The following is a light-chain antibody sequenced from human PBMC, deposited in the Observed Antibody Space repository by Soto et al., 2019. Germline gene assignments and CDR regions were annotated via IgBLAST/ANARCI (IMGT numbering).Light chain of an antibody. V-gene: IGKV3-11*01. J-gene: IGKJ5*01. CDR3: HQRQYWPPIT. CDR2: DAS. CDR1: LSVSVY. Sequence: VVLTQSPATLPLPPGERATLSCRTSLSVSVYLDWYQQKPGQAPRLLISDASNRATGIPARFSGSGSGTDFTLTISSLEPEDFAVYYGHQRQYWPPITFGQGTRLEIK.